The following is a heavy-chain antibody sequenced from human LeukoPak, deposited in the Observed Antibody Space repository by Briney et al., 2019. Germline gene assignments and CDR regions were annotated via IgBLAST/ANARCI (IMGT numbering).Heavy chain of an antibody. D-gene: IGHD4-17*01. V-gene: IGHV4-39*01. CDR3: VRHQIDYGDLYYFDY. CDR1: GGSISSSSYY. Sequence: SETLSLTCTVSGGSISSSSYYWGWIRQPPGKGLEWIGSIYYSGSTYYNPSLKSRVTISVDTSKNQFSLKLSSVTAADTAVYYCVRHQIDYGDLYYFDYWGQGTLVTVSS. J-gene: IGHJ4*02. CDR2: IYYSGST.